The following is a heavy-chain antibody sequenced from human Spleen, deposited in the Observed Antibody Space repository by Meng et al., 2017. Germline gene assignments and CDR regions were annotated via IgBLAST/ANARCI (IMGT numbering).Heavy chain of an antibody. Sequence: GSLRLSCTVSGGSISSYFWSWIRQPPGKGLEWIGYIYYTGSTDYNPSLKSRVTISLDTSKNQFSLKLSSVTAADTAMYYCARTNRGDFYYGIDVWGQGTTVTVSS. V-gene: IGHV4-59*01. CDR3: ARTNRGDFYYGIDV. D-gene: IGHD7-27*01. CDR1: GGSISSYF. J-gene: IGHJ6*02. CDR2: IYYTGST.